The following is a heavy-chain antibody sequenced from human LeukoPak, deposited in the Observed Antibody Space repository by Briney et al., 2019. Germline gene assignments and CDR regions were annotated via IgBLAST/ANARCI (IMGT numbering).Heavy chain of an antibody. CDR2: IYTSGST. CDR1: GGSISSYY. D-gene: IGHD5-24*01. Sequence: SETLSLTCTVSGGSISSYYWSWIRQPAGKGLEWIGRIYTSGSTNYNPSLKSRVTMSVDTSKNQFSLKLSSVTAADTAVYYCARSENEGYNYRNYYYYYMDVWGKGTTVTVSS. CDR3: ARSENEGYNYRNYYYYYMDV. J-gene: IGHJ6*03. V-gene: IGHV4-4*07.